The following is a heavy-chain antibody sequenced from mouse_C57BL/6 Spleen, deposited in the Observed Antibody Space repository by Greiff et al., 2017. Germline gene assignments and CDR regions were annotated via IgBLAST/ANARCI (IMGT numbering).Heavy chain of an antibody. Sequence: VQLQQPGAELVKPGASVKLSCKASGYTFTSYWMHWVKQRPGQGLEWIGMIHPNSGSTNYNEKFKSKATLTVDKSSSTAYMQLSSLTSEASAVYYCARDYYGSSPFFDYWGQGTTLTVSS. J-gene: IGHJ2*01. V-gene: IGHV1-64*01. CDR1: GYTFTSYW. CDR3: ARDYYGSSPFFDY. D-gene: IGHD1-1*01. CDR2: IHPNSGST.